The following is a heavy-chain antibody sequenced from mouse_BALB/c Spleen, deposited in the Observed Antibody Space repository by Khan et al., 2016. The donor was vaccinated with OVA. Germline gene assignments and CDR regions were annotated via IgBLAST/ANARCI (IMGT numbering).Heavy chain of an antibody. CDR2: LNPSNGYT. V-gene: IGHV1-4*01. CDR1: GYTFTSYT. Sequence: QVQLKQPGAELATLGASVQMSCKASGYTFTSYTIHWIKLRPGPGLEWIGYLNPSNGYTNYNQKFKDKATLTADKSSTTAYMQLRSLISDDSAAYKGEGDGAKWRNDGWCGYWRQGTLVTV. CDR3: EGDGAKWRNDGWCGY. D-gene: IGHD2-14*01. J-gene: IGHJ3*01.